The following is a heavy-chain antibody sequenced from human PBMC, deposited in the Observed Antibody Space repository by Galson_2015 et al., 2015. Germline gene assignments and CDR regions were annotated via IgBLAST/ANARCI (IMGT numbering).Heavy chain of an antibody. CDR3: ARRIVTTGDFDY. D-gene: IGHD1-1*01. CDR2: INPSGGGT. Sequence: SVKVSCKASGYTFSSYSIHWVRQAPGQGLEWMGIINPSGGGTSYAQRFQGRVTMTRDTSTSTVDMELSSLRSDDTAVYYCARRIVTTGDFDYWGQGTLVTVTS. V-gene: IGHV1-46*01. J-gene: IGHJ4*02. CDR1: GYTFSSYS.